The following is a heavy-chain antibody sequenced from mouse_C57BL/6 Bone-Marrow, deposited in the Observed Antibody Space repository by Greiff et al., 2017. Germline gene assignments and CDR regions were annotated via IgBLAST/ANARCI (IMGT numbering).Heavy chain of an antibody. CDR3: TSYDGYPIFDY. V-gene: IGHV1-5*01. CDR2: IYPGNSDT. D-gene: IGHD2-3*01. J-gene: IGHJ2*01. Sequence: VQLKESGTVLARPGASVKMSCKTSGYTFTSYWMHWVKQRPGQGLEWIGAIYPGNSDTSYNQKFKGKAKLTADTSASTAYMELSSLTNEDSAVYYCTSYDGYPIFDYWGQGTTLTVSS. CDR1: GYTFTSYW.